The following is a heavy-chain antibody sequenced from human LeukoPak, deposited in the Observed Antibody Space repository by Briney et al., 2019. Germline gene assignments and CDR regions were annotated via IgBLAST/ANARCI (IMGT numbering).Heavy chain of an antibody. V-gene: IGHV4-34*01. Sequence: PSETLSLTCAVYGGSFSGYYWSWIRQPPGKGLEWIGEINHSGSTNYNPSLKSRVTISVDTSKNQFSLKLSSVTAADTAVYYCARRTEMATIRGRSWFDPWGQGTLVTVSS. CDR3: ARRTEMATIRGRSWFDP. J-gene: IGHJ5*02. D-gene: IGHD5-24*01. CDR2: INHSGST. CDR1: GGSFSGYY.